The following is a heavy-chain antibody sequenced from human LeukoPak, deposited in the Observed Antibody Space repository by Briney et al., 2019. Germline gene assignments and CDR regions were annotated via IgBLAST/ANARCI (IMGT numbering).Heavy chain of an antibody. J-gene: IGHJ5*02. Sequence: GASVTVSCKTSGYTFSSHGITWVRQAPGQGLEWVGWISANSGKTYYAQKFQGRVTMTTDTSTSTAYMELRSLRSDDTAVYYCARPNNYYDDNGYYNYFDPWGQGTLVTVSS. CDR3: ARPNNYYDDNGYYNYFDP. V-gene: IGHV1-18*01. CDR2: ISANSGKT. D-gene: IGHD3-22*01. CDR1: GYTFSSHG.